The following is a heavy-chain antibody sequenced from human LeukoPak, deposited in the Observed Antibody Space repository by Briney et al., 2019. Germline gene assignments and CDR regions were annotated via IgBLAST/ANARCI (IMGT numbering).Heavy chain of an antibody. CDR3: ARTTITIFGVVIISHYFDY. CDR1: GGSISSGSYY. Sequence: PSQTLSLTCTVPGGSISSGSYYWSWIRQPAGKGLEWIGRIYTSGSTNYNPSLKSRVTISVDTSKNQFSLKLSSVTAADTAVYYCARTTITIFGVVIISHYFDYWGQGTLVTVSS. D-gene: IGHD3-3*01. J-gene: IGHJ4*02. CDR2: IYTSGST. V-gene: IGHV4-61*02.